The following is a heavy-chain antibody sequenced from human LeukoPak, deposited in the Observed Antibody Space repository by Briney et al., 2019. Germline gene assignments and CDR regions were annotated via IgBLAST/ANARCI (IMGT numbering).Heavy chain of an antibody. V-gene: IGHV3-21*01. CDR1: GFTFSSYS. D-gene: IGHD6-13*01. CDR2: ISSSSSYI. J-gene: IGHJ2*01. Sequence: GGSLRLSCAASGFTFSSYSMNWVRQAPGKGLEWVSSISSSSSYIYYADSVKGRFTISRDNAKNSLYLQMNSLRAEDTAVYYCAREGLSSSWDNWYFDLWGRGTLVTVSS. CDR3: AREGLSSSWDNWYFDL.